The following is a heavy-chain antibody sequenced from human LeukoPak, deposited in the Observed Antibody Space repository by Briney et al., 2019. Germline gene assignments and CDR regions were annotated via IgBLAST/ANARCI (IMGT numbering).Heavy chain of an antibody. CDR3: ARVRQGITGNKWFDP. V-gene: IGHV1-69*13. CDR1: GGTFSSYA. D-gene: IGHD1-20*01. J-gene: IGHJ5*02. CDR2: IIPIFGTA. Sequence: GASVKVSCKASGGTFSSYAISWVRQAPGQGLEWMGGIIPIFGTANYAQKFQGRVTITADESTSTAYMELRSLRSDDTAVYYCARVRQGITGNKWFDPWGQGTLVTVSS.